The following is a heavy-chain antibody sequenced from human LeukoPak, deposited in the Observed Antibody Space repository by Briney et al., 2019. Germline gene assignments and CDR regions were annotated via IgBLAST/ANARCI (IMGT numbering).Heavy chain of an antibody. Sequence: ASVKVSCKASGYTFTSYDINWVRQANAQGLEWMGWVNPNSGNTGYAQKFQGRVTMTRNTSISTAYMELSSLRSEDTAVYYCARAHSLLWFRGRMYYFDYWGQGTLVTVSS. J-gene: IGHJ4*02. CDR3: ARAHSLLWFRGRMYYFDY. CDR1: GYTFTSYD. D-gene: IGHD3-10*01. V-gene: IGHV1-8*01. CDR2: VNPNSGNT.